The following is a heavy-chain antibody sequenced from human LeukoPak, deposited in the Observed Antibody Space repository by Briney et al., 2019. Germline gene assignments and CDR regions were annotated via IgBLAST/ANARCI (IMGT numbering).Heavy chain of an antibody. CDR3: ARTPIRHQLLVP. V-gene: IGHV1-69*04. CDR1: GGTFSSYA. Sequence: ASVKVSCKASGGTFSSYAISWVRQAPGQGLEWMGRIIPILGIANYAQRFQGRVTITADKSTSTAYMELSSLRSEDTAVYYCARTPIRHQLLVPWGQGTLVTVSS. CDR2: IIPILGIA. D-gene: IGHD2-2*01. J-gene: IGHJ5*02.